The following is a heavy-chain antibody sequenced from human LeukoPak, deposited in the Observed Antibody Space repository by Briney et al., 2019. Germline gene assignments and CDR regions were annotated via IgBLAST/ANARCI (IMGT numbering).Heavy chain of an antibody. D-gene: IGHD3-3*01. Sequence: PGGSLRLSCAASGFTFSSYWMHWVRQAPGKGLVWVSRINSDGSSTSYAASVKGRFTISRDNAKNTLYLQMNSLRAEDTAVYYCARENWSGYYPFDYWGQGTLVTVSS. CDR2: INSDGSST. CDR3: ARENWSGYYPFDY. V-gene: IGHV3-74*01. J-gene: IGHJ4*02. CDR1: GFTFSSYW.